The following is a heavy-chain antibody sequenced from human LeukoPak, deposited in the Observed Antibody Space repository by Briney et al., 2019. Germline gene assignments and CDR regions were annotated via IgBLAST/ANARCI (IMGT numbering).Heavy chain of an antibody. CDR1: GFTFSNAW. V-gene: IGHV3-15*01. CDR2: IKSKVHGGTT. Sequence: GGSLRLSCAASGFTFSNAWMNWVRQAPGKGLEWVGRIKSKVHGGTTDYAAHVKDRFIVSRDDSKNTLYLQMNSLKTEDTAVYYCTTDPEVSVAIELYYWGQGTLVTVSS. CDR3: TTDPEVSVAIELYY. D-gene: IGHD2-2*01. J-gene: IGHJ4*02.